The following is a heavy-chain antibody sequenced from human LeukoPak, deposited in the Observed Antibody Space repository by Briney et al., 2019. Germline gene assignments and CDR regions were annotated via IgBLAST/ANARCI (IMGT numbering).Heavy chain of an antibody. CDR1: GFTFDDYA. V-gene: IGHV3-9*01. CDR2: ISWSSGTI. J-gene: IGHJ6*02. Sequence: AGGSLRLSCAASGFTFDDYAMHWVRQAPGKGLEWVSGISWSSGTIGYADSVKGRFTISRDNAKNSLYLQMNSLRAEDTALYYCAKDISASNYYGMDVWGQGTTVTVSS. D-gene: IGHD1-26*01. CDR3: AKDISASNYYGMDV.